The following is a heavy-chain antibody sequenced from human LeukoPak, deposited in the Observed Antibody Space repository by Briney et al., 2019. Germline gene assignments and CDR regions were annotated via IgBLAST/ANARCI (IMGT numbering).Heavy chain of an antibody. CDR1: GFTFSSYS. CDR2: ISSSSSTI. CDR3: ARDQYSSFHAFDI. Sequence: GGSLRLSCAASGFTFSSYSMNWVRQAPGKGLEWVSYISSSSSTIYYVDSVKGRFTISRDNAKNSLYLQMDSLRAEDTAVYYCARDQYSSFHAFDIWGQGTMVTVSS. D-gene: IGHD6-6*01. J-gene: IGHJ3*02. V-gene: IGHV3-48*01.